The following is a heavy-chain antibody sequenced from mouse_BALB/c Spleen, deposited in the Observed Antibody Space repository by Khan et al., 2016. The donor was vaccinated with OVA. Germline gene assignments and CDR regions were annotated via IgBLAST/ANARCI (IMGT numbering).Heavy chain of an antibody. V-gene: IGHV2-6-2*01. J-gene: IGHJ4*01. CDR2: IWSDGRT. Sequence: VELVESGPDLVAPSQSLSITCTDSGFSLTNYAIHWVRQPPGKGLEWLVVIWSDGRTTYNSALKSRLSISKDNSKSQVFLKINSLQTDDTAMYYCARHQFPLSMDSWGQGISVTVSS. CDR3: ARHQFPLSMDS. CDR1: GFSLTNYA.